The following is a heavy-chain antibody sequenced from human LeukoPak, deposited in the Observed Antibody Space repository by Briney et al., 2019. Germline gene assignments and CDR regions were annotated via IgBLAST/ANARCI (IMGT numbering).Heavy chain of an antibody. CDR2: INTDGTVT. V-gene: IGHV3-74*01. CDR3: VRLRRNSDKSDYYYFYDY. Sequence: GGSLRLSCAASGFTFSKYWMLWVRHAPGKGLESVSRINTDGTVTTYADSVKGRFTVSRDNARSSLFLQMNSLTAEDTAVYYCVRLRRNSDKSDYYYFYDYWGQGILVTVSS. D-gene: IGHD3-22*01. J-gene: IGHJ4*02. CDR1: GFTFSKYW.